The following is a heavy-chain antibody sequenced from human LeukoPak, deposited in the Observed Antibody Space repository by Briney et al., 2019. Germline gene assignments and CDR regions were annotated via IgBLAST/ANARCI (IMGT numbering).Heavy chain of an antibody. D-gene: IGHD3/OR15-3a*01. CDR3: AKEDFMASFFDY. CDR1: GFSFSSYD. J-gene: IGHJ4*02. V-gene: IGHV3-30*18. CDR2: ISYDGSNK. Sequence: GRSLRLSCAASGFSFSSYDMHWVRQAPGKGLEWVAVISYDGSNKYYADSVKGRFTVSRDNPKNTLYLQMNSLRAEDTAVYYCAKEDFMASFFDYWGQGTLVTVSS.